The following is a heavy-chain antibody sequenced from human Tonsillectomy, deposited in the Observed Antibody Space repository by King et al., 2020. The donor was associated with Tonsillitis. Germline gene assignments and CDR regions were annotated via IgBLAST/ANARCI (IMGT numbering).Heavy chain of an antibody. Sequence: VQLVESGGGVVQPGRSLRLSCAASGFTLSSYAIHWVRQAPGKGLEWVSVISYDGSYKHYADSVKGRFTISRDNSKDTVYLQMNSLRAEDTALYYCARGIAVADHVDSWGQGTLVTVSS. CDR3: ARGIAVADHVDS. CDR2: ISYDGSYK. CDR1: GFTLSSYA. J-gene: IGHJ4*02. V-gene: IGHV3-30*04. D-gene: IGHD6-19*01.